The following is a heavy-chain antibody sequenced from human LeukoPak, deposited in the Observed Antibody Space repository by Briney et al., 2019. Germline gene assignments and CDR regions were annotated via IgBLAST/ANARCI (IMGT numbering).Heavy chain of an antibody. V-gene: IGHV4-34*01. CDR3: ARGKDWFDP. J-gene: IGHJ5*02. CDR1: GGSFSGYY. CDR2: INHSGST. Sequence: SPSETLSLTCAVYGGSFSGYYWSWIRQPPGKGLEWIGEINHSGSTNYNPSLKSRVTISVDTSKNQFSLKLSSVTAADTAVYYCARGKDWFDPWGQGTLVTVSS.